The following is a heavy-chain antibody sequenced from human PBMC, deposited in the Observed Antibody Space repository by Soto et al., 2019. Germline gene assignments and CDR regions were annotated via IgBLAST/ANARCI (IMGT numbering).Heavy chain of an antibody. CDR2: FSYDGINK. CDR1: GFTFSSHG. V-gene: IGHV3-30*03. J-gene: IGHJ4*02. D-gene: IGHD6-19*01. Sequence: QVQLVESGGGVVQPGGSLTLSCAASGFTFSSHGMHWVRLAPGRGLEWVAVFSYDGINKHYGDSVKGRFTISRDNSKNTVSLQMNSLRVEDTAVYYCAREQGYGWYRVAEYWGQGTLVTVSS. CDR3: AREQGYGWYRVAEY.